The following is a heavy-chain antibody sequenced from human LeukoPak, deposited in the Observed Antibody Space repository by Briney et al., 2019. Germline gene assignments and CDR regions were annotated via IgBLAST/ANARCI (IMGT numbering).Heavy chain of an antibody. CDR3: ARYGGNNAFDI. CDR1: GGTFCRYA. J-gene: IGHJ3*02. D-gene: IGHD4-23*01. CDR2: IIPIFGTA. Sequence: GASVKVSCTPSGGTFCRYAISWGRQAPGHGLEWMVGIIPIFGTAHYAQKSQGRVTITADESTSTAYMELSSLRSEDSAVYYCARYGGNNAFDIWGQGTMVTVSS. V-gene: IGHV1-69*01.